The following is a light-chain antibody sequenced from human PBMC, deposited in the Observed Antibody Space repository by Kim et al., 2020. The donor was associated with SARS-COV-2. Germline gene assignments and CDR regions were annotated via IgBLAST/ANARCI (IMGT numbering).Light chain of an antibody. V-gene: IGKV1-39*01. CDR2: AAS. Sequence: DIQMTQSPSSLSASVGDRVTITCRASQTISSYLNWYQQKPGKAPQLLIYAASSLQSAVPSRFSGSGSGTDFTLSISSLQPEDFATYYCQQSYSTPRTFGQGTKVEIK. CDR3: QQSYSTPRT. J-gene: IGKJ1*01. CDR1: QTISSY.